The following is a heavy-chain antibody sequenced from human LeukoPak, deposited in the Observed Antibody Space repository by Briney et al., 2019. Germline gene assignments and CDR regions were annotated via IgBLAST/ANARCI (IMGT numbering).Heavy chain of an antibody. D-gene: IGHD1-1*01. CDR3: ARDHSNGDDVFQH. CDR2: ISSSGSTI. Sequence: GGSLRLSCAASGFTFSSYEMNWVRQAPGKGLEWISYISSSGSTIYYADSMKGRFTISRDNAKNSVFLQMNSLTFEDTAVYYCARDHSNGDDVFQHWGQGTLVTVSS. V-gene: IGHV3-48*03. CDR1: GFTFSSYE. J-gene: IGHJ1*01.